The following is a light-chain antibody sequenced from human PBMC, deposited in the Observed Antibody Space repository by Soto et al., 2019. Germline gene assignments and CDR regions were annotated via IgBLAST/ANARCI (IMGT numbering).Light chain of an antibody. V-gene: IGKV1-33*01. J-gene: IGKJ4*01. Sequence: DIQMTQSPSSLSASVGDRVTITCQASQDSKNYLNWYQQKPGKDTKLLIYEASNLETGVPSRFSGRGSGRSYTLTIRSLQREDIATYYCQQCADFLPFGGGTRIEIK. CDR3: QQCADFLP. CDR1: QDSKNY. CDR2: EAS.